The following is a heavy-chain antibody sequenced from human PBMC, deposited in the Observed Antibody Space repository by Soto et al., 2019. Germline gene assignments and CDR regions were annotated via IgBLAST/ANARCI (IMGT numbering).Heavy chain of an antibody. CDR3: ARGVSIAASDY. J-gene: IGHJ4*02. V-gene: IGHV1-8*01. Sequence: ASVKVSCKASGYTFPTFDINWVRQATGQGPEWVGWMNPNSGNTGYAQKFQGRVTMTSSTSISTAYMELSSLRSDDTAVYYCARGVSIAASDYWGQGTLVTVSS. D-gene: IGHD6-6*01. CDR1: GYTFPTFD. CDR2: MNPNSGNT.